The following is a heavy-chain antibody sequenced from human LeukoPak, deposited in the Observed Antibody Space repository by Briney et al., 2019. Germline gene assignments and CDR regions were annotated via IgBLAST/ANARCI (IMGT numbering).Heavy chain of an antibody. Sequence: GGSLRLSCAASDFSFATYAMSWVRQAPGKGLEWVSAISGSGGSTYYADSVKGRFTISRDNSKNTLFLQMNSLRPEDTAVYYCAKLIAPYDCWGQGTLVTVSS. CDR3: AKLIAPYDC. V-gene: IGHV3-23*01. CDR1: DFSFATYA. CDR2: ISGSGGST. D-gene: IGHD2-21*01. J-gene: IGHJ4*02.